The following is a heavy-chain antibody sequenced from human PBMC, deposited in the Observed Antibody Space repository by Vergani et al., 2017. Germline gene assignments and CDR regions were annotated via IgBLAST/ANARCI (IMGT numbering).Heavy chain of an antibody. J-gene: IGHJ4*01. V-gene: IGHV3-30*02. D-gene: IGHD2-15*01. CDR2: IRSDESRR. Sequence: QVQLVESGGGVVQPGGSLRLSCAASGFTFNSYGMHWVCQAPGKGLEWVASIRSDESRRYYGDSMEGPFTISRDNSKNTSYLQMKSLRPEDTAVYYCAKEGGCYCSCGTCYPEYWGQGTLVIVSS. CDR3: AKEGGCYCSCGTCYPEY. CDR1: GFTFNSYG.